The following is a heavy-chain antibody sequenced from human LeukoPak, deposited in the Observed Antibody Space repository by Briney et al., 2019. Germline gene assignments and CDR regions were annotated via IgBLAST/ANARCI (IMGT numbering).Heavy chain of an antibody. CDR3: AKAFGTTVTHLYGFDY. V-gene: IGHV3-30*02. CDR2: IRYDGSNK. CDR1: GFTFSSYG. J-gene: IGHJ4*02. D-gene: IGHD4-17*01. Sequence: GGSLRLSCAASGFTFSSYGMHWVRQAPGKGLEWVAFIRYDGSNKYYADSVKGRFTISRDNSKNTLYLQMNSLRAEGTAVYYCAKAFGTTVTHLYGFDYWGQGTLVTVSS.